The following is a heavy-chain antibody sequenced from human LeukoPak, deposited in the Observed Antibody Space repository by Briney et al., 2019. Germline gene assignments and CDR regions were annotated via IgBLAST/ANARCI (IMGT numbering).Heavy chain of an antibody. CDR3: AASSHSGSYRAY. V-gene: IGHV4-59*08. D-gene: IGHD3-10*01. CDR2: SHDSGES. CDR1: GGSISYYY. Sequence: SETLSLTCSVSGGSISYYYWSWIRQPPGKGLGWIGYSHDSGESNYNPSLQSRVIISRDTSKNQFSLNLMSVTAADTAVYYCAASSHSGSYRAYWGQGTPVTVSS. J-gene: IGHJ4*02.